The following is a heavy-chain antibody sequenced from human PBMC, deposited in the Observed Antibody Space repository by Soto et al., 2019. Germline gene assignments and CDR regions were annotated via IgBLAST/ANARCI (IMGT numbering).Heavy chain of an antibody. CDR1: GFTFRTYG. Sequence: QVQLVESGGGVVQPGRSLRLSCAASGFTFRTYGMHWVRQAPGKGLEWVAIVWYDGNNEYYADSVMGRFTISRDNSKNTLSLQMNSLRAEDTAVYYCARDFATGTTSYMDVWGKGTTVTVSS. V-gene: IGHV3-33*01. CDR2: VWYDGNNE. D-gene: IGHD1-1*01. CDR3: ARDFATGTTSYMDV. J-gene: IGHJ6*03.